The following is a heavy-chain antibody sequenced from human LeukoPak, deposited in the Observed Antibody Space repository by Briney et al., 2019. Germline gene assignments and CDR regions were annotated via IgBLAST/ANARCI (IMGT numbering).Heavy chain of an antibody. D-gene: IGHD5-24*01. J-gene: IGHJ4*02. CDR3: ARCSRWLQLGNDC. CDR1: GFTFSTYA. CDR2: ISYDGGNQ. Sequence: GGSLRLSCAASGFTFSTYAMHWVRQAPGKGLEWVAVISYDGGNQYYADSVKGRFTISRDNSKNTLYLQMNSLRAEDTAMYYCARCSRWLQLGNDCWGQGTLVTVSS. V-gene: IGHV3-30*01.